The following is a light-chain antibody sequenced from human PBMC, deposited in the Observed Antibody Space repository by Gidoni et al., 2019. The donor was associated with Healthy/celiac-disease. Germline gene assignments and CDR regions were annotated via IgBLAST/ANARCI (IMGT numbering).Light chain of an antibody. Sequence: IVLTPSPCTLSLSPGERATLSCRATQSVSSSYLAWYQQKPGQAPRLLIYGASSRATGIPDRVRGSGSGTDLTLTISRREQEDDAVYYCQQYGSSPYTFGQGTKLEIK. CDR3: QQYGSSPYT. CDR1: QSVSSSY. J-gene: IGKJ2*01. CDR2: GAS. V-gene: IGKV3-20*01.